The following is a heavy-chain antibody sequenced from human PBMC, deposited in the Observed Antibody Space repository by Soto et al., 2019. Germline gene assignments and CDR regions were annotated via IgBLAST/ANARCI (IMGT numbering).Heavy chain of an antibody. CDR2: ISAYNGNT. D-gene: IGHD5-18*01. J-gene: IGHJ6*02. V-gene: IGHV1-18*01. CDR1: GYTFTSYG. CDR3: ARGYRTDTAMARNYYYYGMDV. Sequence: QVQLVQSGAEVKKPGASVKVSCKASGYTFTSYGISWVRQAPGQGLEWMGWISAYNGNTNYAQKLQGSVTMTTDTSTSTAYMEVRSLRSDDTAVYYFARGYRTDTAMARNYYYYGMDVWGQGTTVTVSS.